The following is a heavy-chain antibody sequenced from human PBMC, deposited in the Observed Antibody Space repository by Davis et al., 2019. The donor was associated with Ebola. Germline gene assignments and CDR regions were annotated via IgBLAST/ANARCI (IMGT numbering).Heavy chain of an antibody. CDR2: ISSSSSTI. CDR3: ARETYYYDSSGYLYYYYGMDV. V-gene: IGHV3-48*02. J-gene: IGHJ6*04. CDR1: GFTFSSHW. Sequence: GESLKISCAASGFTFSSHWMSWVRQAPGKGLEWVSYISSSSSTIYYADSVEGRFTISRDNAKNSLYLQMNSLRDEDTAVYYCARETYYYDSSGYLYYYYGMDVWGKGTTVTVSS. D-gene: IGHD3-22*01.